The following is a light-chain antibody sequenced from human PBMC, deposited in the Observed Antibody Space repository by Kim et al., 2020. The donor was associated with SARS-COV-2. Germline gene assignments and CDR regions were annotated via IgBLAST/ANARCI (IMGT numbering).Light chain of an antibody. Sequence: GQSVTISCTGTSSDVGSCNYVSWYQQHPGKAPKLIIHEVSKRPSGVPHRFSASKSGNTASLTVSGLQADDEADYYCSSYGGSNNVVFGGGTQLTVL. J-gene: IGLJ2*01. CDR2: EVS. CDR1: SSDVGSCNY. V-gene: IGLV2-8*01. CDR3: SSYGGSNNVV.